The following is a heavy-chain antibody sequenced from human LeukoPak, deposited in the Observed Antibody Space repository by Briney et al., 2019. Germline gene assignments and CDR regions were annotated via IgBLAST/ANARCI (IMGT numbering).Heavy chain of an antibody. D-gene: IGHD3-22*01. CDR3: ARDFHRRYYDSSGYNAFDI. CDR2: ISAISSSST. Sequence: GGSLRLSCAASGFTFSSYSMNWVRQAPGKGLERVSCISAISSSSTYYADSVKGRFTISRDNAKNSLYLQVNSLRAEDTAVYYCARDFHRRYYDSSGYNAFDIWGQGTMVTVSS. J-gene: IGHJ3*02. CDR1: GFTFSSYS. V-gene: IGHV3-48*04.